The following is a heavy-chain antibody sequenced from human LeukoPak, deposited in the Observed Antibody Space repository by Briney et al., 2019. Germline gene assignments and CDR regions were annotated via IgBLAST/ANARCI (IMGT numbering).Heavy chain of an antibody. Sequence: GGSLRLSFAASGFIFSSYGMNWVRQAPGKGLEWVSVISGSGGRTYYADSVKGRFIISRDNSKNTLYVQMNSLRGEDTAVYYCAKEDPTVTTLDYWGQGTLVTVSS. CDR3: AKEDPTVTTLDY. V-gene: IGHV3-23*01. D-gene: IGHD4-17*01. CDR1: GFIFSSYG. CDR2: ISGSGGRT. J-gene: IGHJ4*02.